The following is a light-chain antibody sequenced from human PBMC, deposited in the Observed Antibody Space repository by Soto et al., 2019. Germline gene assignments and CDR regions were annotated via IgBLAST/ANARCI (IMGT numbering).Light chain of an antibody. CDR3: QQYGSSPSIT. CDR1: QSVSSSY. CDR2: GAS. Sequence: EIVLTQSPGTLSLSPGERATLSCRASQSVSSSYLAWYQQKPGQAPRLLIYGASRRATGIPDRISGSGSATDFTLTISRLEPEDFAVYYCQQYGSSPSITFGQGTRLEIK. J-gene: IGKJ5*01. V-gene: IGKV3-20*01.